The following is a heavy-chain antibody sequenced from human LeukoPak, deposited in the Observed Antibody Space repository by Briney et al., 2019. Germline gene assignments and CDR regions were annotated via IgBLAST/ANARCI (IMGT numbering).Heavy chain of an antibody. V-gene: IGHV4-61*02. Sequence: SETLSLTCTVSGGSISSGSYYWSWIRQPAGKGLEWIGRIYTSGSTNYNPSLKSRVTISVDTSKNQFSLKLSSVTAADTAAYYCARGWGSGYWFDPWGQGTLVTVPS. J-gene: IGHJ5*02. CDR1: GGSISSGSYY. D-gene: IGHD6-19*01. CDR3: ARGWGSGYWFDP. CDR2: IYTSGST.